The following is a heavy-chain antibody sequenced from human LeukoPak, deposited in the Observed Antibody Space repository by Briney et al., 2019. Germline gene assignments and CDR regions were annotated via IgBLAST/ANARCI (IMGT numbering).Heavy chain of an antibody. CDR2: ISGDGTAT. CDR3: AREGTGRYDALDI. CDR1: GFTFRSYA. V-gene: IGHV3-23*01. J-gene: IGHJ3*02. D-gene: IGHD1-1*01. Sequence: GGSLRLSCAASGFTFRSYAMSWVRQAPGKGLEWVSAISGDGTATFYADSVKGRFTISRDNAKNSLYLQMNSLTDDDTAVYYCAREGTGRYDALDIWGQGTMVIVSS.